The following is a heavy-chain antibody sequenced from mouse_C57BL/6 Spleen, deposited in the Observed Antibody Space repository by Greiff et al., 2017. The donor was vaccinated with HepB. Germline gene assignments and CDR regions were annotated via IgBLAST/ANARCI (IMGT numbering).Heavy chain of an antibody. Sequence: VQLVESGPGLVAPSQSLSITCTVSGFSLTSYAISWVRQPPGKGLEWLGVIWTGGGTNYNSALNSRLSISKDNSKSQVFLKMNSLQTDDTARYYCARNYYGSSYYAMDYWGQGTSVTVSS. CDR1: GFSLTSYA. D-gene: IGHD1-1*01. CDR3: ARNYYGSSYYAMDY. CDR2: IWTGGGT. V-gene: IGHV2-9-1*01. J-gene: IGHJ4*01.